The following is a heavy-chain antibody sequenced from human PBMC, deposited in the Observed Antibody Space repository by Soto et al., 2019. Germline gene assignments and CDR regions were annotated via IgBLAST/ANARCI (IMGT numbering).Heavy chain of an antibody. CDR1: GYTFINYH. Sequence: QVQLVQSGGEVKKPGASVTVSCKASGYTFINYHITWVRQAPGQGLEWMAWINTYNGMTDYAQKFQGRVNMTRDTSTSTAYMELRNLGSDDTAVYWCAKSPRGEMATDWGQGTLVTVSS. V-gene: IGHV1-18*01. D-gene: IGHD5-12*01. CDR3: AKSPRGEMATD. J-gene: IGHJ4*02. CDR2: INTYNGMT.